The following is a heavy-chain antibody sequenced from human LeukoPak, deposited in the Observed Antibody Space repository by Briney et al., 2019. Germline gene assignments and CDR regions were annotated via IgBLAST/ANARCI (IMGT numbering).Heavy chain of an antibody. Sequence: GGSLRLSCAASGFTFSSYGMHWVRQAPGKGLEWVAFIRYDGSNKYYADSVKGRFTVSRDNSKNTLYLQMNSLRAEDTAVYYCARGDYGGKKGGVDYWGQGTLVTVSS. D-gene: IGHD4-23*01. CDR1: GFTFSSYG. CDR3: ARGDYGGKKGGVDY. V-gene: IGHV3-30*02. J-gene: IGHJ4*02. CDR2: IRYDGSNK.